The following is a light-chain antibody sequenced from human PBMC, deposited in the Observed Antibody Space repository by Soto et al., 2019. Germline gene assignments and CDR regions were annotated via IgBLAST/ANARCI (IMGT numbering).Light chain of an antibody. CDR3: QQYDNLPIT. CDR1: QDISNY. Sequence: IKMYHSPSSLSASVGDRVTMTCQASQDISNYLNWYQQKPGKAPKLLIYDASNLETGVPSRFSGSGSGTDFTFTISSLQPEDIATYYCQQYDNLPITFGQGTLLEIK. V-gene: IGKV1-33*01. CDR2: DAS. J-gene: IGKJ5*01.